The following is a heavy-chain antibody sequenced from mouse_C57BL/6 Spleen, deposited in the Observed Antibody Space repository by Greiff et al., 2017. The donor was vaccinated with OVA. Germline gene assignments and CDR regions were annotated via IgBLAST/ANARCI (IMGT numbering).Heavy chain of an antibody. CDR1: GFSFNTYA. J-gene: IGHJ4*01. D-gene: IGHD1-1*01. V-gene: IGHV10-1*01. Sequence: EVKLMESGGGLVQPKGSLKLSCAASGFSFNTYAMNWVRQAPGKGLEWVARIRSKSNNYATYYADSVKDRFTISRDDSESMLYLQMNNLKTEDTAMYYCVRHGAPTITTSYAMDCWGQGTSVTVSS. CDR2: IRSKSNNYAT. CDR3: VRHGAPTITTSYAMDC.